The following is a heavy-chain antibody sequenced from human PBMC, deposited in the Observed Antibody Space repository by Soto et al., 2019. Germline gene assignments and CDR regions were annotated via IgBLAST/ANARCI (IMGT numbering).Heavy chain of an antibody. D-gene: IGHD2-15*01. J-gene: IGHJ3*02. V-gene: IGHV3-23*01. CDR3: AKDRYCSGGSCYSEWAFDI. CDR1: GFTFSSYA. CDR2: ISGSGGST. Sequence: PGGSLRLSCAASGFTFSSYAMSWVRQAPGKGLEWVSAISGSGGSTYYADSVKGRFTISRDNSKNTLYLQMNSLRAEDMAVYYCAKDRYCSGGSCYSEWAFDIWGQGTMVTVSS.